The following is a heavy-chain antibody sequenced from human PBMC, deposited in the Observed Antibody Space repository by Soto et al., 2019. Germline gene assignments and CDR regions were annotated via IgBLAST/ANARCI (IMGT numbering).Heavy chain of an antibody. J-gene: IGHJ6*02. V-gene: IGHV4-4*07. Sequence: SETLSLTCTVSGGSISSYYWSWIRQPAGKGLEWIGRIYTSGSTNYNPSLKSRVTMSVDTSKNQFSLKLSSVTAADTAVYYCAREGRTYYDFWSGYRYYYYGMDVWGQGTTVTVSS. D-gene: IGHD3-3*01. CDR1: GGSISSYY. CDR3: AREGRTYYDFWSGYRYYYYGMDV. CDR2: IYTSGST.